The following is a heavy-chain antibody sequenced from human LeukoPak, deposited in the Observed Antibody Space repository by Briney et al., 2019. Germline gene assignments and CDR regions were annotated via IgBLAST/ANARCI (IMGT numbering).Heavy chain of an antibody. CDR3: VNPGWYYDSSGYAYYYGMDV. V-gene: IGHV3-64D*09. Sequence: GGSLRLSCSASGFTFSRYGMHWVRQAPGKGLEYVSAIVSNGDSTYYADSVKGRFTISRDNAKNTLYLQMSSLRPDDTAVYYCVNPGWYYDSSGYAYYYGMDVWGQGTTVTVSS. CDR2: IVSNGDST. CDR1: GFTFSRYG. D-gene: IGHD3-22*01. J-gene: IGHJ6*02.